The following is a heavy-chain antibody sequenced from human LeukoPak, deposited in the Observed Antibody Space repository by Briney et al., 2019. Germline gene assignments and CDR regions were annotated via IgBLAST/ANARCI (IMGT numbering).Heavy chain of an antibody. J-gene: IGHJ3*02. CDR3: ARKNDFEI. V-gene: IGHV4-61*01. CDR2: IHYSGNT. CDR1: GASVNSDTYY. D-gene: IGHD2/OR15-2a*01. Sequence: SETLSLTCTVSGASVNSDTYYWSWIQQPPGKGLEWIGYIHYSGNTNYNPSLMSRVTISVDTSKNQFSLKLSSVTAADTAVYYCARKNDFEIWGQGTLVTVSS.